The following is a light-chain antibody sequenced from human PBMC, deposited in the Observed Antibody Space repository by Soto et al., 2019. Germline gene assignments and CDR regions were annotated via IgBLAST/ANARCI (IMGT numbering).Light chain of an antibody. V-gene: IGLV2-14*01. J-gene: IGLJ1*01. Sequence: VLTQPASVSGSPGQSITISCTGTSSDVGGYDYVSWYQQHPGTAPRLIIFEVTNRPSGVSNRFSGSKSGNTASLTISGLQAEDEADYYCTSYTSSSTQVFGTGTKVTVL. CDR3: TSYTSSSTQV. CDR2: EVT. CDR1: SSDVGGYDY.